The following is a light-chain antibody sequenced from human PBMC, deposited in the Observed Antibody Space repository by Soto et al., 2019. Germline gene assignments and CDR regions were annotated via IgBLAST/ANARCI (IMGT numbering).Light chain of an antibody. Sequence: DIVMTQSPDSLAVSLGERATINCKSSQSLLYASNNNNYFAWYQQKPGQPPKLLIYWASMLKSGVPDRFRGSGSGTDFTLTISSLQAEDVAVYYCQQYYAIPVTFGQGTRLEIK. CDR1: QSLLYASNNNNY. CDR2: WAS. V-gene: IGKV4-1*01. CDR3: QQYYAIPVT. J-gene: IGKJ5*01.